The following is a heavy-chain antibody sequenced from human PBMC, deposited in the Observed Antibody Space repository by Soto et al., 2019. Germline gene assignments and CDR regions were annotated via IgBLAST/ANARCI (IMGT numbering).Heavy chain of an antibody. CDR1: GFTFSSYG. D-gene: IGHD3-10*01. J-gene: IGHJ6*02. Sequence: GGSLRLSCAASGFTFSSYGMHWVRQAPGKGLEWVAVISYDGSNKYYADSVKGRFTISRDNSKNTLYLQMNSLRAEDTAWYYCAKDLILAGRAGSPATMVRERYYGMDVWGQGTTVTVSS. CDR3: AKDLILAGRAGSPATMVRERYYGMDV. V-gene: IGHV3-30*18. CDR2: ISYDGSNK.